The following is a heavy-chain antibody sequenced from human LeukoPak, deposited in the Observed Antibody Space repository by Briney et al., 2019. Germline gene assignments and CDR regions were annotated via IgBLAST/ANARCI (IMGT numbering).Heavy chain of an antibody. Sequence: PSETLSLTCTVSGGSISSYYWSWIRQPAGKGLEWVGRIYTSGSTNYNPSLKSRVTMSVDTSKNQFSLKLSSVTAADTAVYYCARDRAGVFGVVIIDYWGQGTLVTVSS. CDR3: ARDRAGVFGVVIIDY. J-gene: IGHJ4*02. D-gene: IGHD3-3*01. V-gene: IGHV4-4*07. CDR2: IYTSGST. CDR1: GGSISSYY.